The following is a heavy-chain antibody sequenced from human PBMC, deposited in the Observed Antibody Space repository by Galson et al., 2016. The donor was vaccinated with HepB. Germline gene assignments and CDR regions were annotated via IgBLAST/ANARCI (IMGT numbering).Heavy chain of an antibody. D-gene: IGHD1-1*01. J-gene: IGHJ4*02. V-gene: IGHV3-23*01. CDR1: GFAFNTYA. CDR2: VSGHAGPT. CDR3: AVGNDPLDY. Sequence: SLRLSCATSGFAFNTYAMHWVRQAPGKGLEWVAGVSGHAGPTYYADSVKGRFTISRDNAKNTLYLQMNSLRAGDTAVYHCAVGNDPLDYWGQGTLVTVSS.